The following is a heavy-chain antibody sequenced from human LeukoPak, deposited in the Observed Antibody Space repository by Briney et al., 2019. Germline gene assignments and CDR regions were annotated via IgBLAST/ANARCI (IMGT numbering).Heavy chain of an antibody. CDR3: AKDQLGIAVAGPSFDY. D-gene: IGHD6-19*01. Sequence: PGGSLRLSCAASGFTFSSYGMSWVRQAPGKGLEWVSAISGSGGSTYYADSVKGRFTISRDNSKNTLYLQMNSLRAEDTAVYYCAKDQLGIAVAGPSFDYWGQGTLVTVSS. CDR1: GFTFSSYG. V-gene: IGHV3-23*01. J-gene: IGHJ4*02. CDR2: ISGSGGST.